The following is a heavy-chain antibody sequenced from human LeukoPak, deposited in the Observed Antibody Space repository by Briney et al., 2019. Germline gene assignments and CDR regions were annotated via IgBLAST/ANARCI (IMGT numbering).Heavy chain of an antibody. Sequence: ASVKVSCKASGYTFTSYYMHWVRQAPGQGLEWMGIINPSGGSTSYAQKSKGRVTMTRDTSTSTVYMELSSLRSEDTAVYYCARDSPLYGSGSYYNDEYFQHWGQGTLVTVSS. CDR2: INPSGGST. D-gene: IGHD3-10*01. V-gene: IGHV1-46*03. CDR1: GYTFTSYY. CDR3: ARDSPLYGSGSYYNDEYFQH. J-gene: IGHJ1*01.